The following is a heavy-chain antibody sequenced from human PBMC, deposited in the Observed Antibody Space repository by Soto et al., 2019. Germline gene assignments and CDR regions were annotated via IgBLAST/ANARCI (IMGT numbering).Heavy chain of an antibody. Sequence: QVQLQESGPGLVKPSETLSLTCTVSGGSISSYYWTWIRQPPGKGLEWIGFIYNSGSTHYNPSLRSRLPISADTCKNQFSLKLRSVTAADTAVYYCASGGYHYGSGSYPLDYWGQGTLVTVSS. J-gene: IGHJ4*02. D-gene: IGHD3-10*01. CDR1: GGSISSYY. V-gene: IGHV4-59*08. CDR2: IYNSGST. CDR3: ASGGYHYGSGSYPLDY.